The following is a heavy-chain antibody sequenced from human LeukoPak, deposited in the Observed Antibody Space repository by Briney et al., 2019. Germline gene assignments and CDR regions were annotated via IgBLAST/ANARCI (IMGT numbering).Heavy chain of an antibody. V-gene: IGHV3-23*01. J-gene: IGHJ5*02. Sequence: GGSLRLSCAASGFTVSSNYMSWVRQAPGKGLEWVSAISGSGGSTYYADSVKGRFTISRDNSKNTLYLQMNSLRAEDTAVYYCAKDTNNRKYCSGGSCYSAGWFDPWGQGTLVTVSS. CDR1: GFTVSSNY. CDR2: ISGSGGST. D-gene: IGHD2-15*01. CDR3: AKDTNNRKYCSGGSCYSAGWFDP.